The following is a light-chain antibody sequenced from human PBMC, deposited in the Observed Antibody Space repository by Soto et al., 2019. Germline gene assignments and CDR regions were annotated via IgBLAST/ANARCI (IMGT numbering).Light chain of an antibody. Sequence: EIVLTQSPGTLSLSPGERATLSCRASQSVNNNYLASYQQKPGQAPRLLIYGASSRATGIPDRFSGSGSGTDFTLTISRLEPEDCAVYYCQQYGSSQYTFGQGTTREIK. J-gene: IGKJ2*01. CDR1: QSVNNNY. V-gene: IGKV3-20*01. CDR3: QQYGSSQYT. CDR2: GAS.